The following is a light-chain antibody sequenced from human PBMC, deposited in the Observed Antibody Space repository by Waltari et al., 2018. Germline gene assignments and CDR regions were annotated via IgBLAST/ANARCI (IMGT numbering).Light chain of an antibody. CDR3: QQYYSTPYT. CDR2: WAS. V-gene: IGKV4-1*01. CDR1: QSVLSSSNNKNY. Sequence: DIVMTQSPDSLAVSLGERATIHCRSCQSVLSSSNNKNYLAWYQQKLGQPPKLLIYWASTRESGVPDRFNGSGSGTDFTLTISSLQAEDVAVYYCQQYYSTPYTFGQGTKLEIK. J-gene: IGKJ2*01.